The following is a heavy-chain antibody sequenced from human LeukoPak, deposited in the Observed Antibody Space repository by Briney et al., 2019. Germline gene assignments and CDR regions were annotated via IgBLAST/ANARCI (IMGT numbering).Heavy chain of an antibody. CDR2: IRRKLDGGTA. Sequence: QPGRSLRLSCTASGFTFGDYLMSWFRQAPGKELGWIGFIRRKLDGGTAEYAASVKGRFTISRDDSTSIAYLQMNSLKTEDTAVYYCSRSSGWLSVYWGQGTLVTVSS. D-gene: IGHD6-19*01. J-gene: IGHJ4*02. CDR3: SRSSGWLSVY. V-gene: IGHV3-49*03. CDR1: GFTFGDYL.